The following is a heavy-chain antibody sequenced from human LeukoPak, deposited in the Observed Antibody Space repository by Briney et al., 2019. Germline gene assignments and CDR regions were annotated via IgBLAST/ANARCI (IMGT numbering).Heavy chain of an antibody. CDR3: AREWELLYSFDY. CDR2: INPNSGGT. D-gene: IGHD1-26*01. V-gene: IGHV1-2*02. Sequence: ASVKVSCKASGYTFTGYYMHWVRQAPGQGLEWMEWINPNSGGTNYAQKFQGRVTMTRDTSISTAYMKLSRLRSDDTAVYYCAREWELLYSFDYWGQGTLVTVSS. J-gene: IGHJ4*02. CDR1: GYTFTGYY.